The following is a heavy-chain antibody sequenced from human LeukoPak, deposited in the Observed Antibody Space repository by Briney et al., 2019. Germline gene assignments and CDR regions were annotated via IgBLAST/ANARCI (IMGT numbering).Heavy chain of an antibody. J-gene: IGHJ4*02. CDR1: RFTFSDFY. CDR2: ISNSGTTI. CDR3: ARHARVAGFDY. Sequence: KPGGSLRLSCAASRFTFSDFYMGWIRQAPGKGLEWISYISNSGTTIYYADSVKGRFTISRDNAKNSLYLQMNSLRAEDTAVYYCARHARVAGFDYWGLGTLVTVSS. V-gene: IGHV3-11*04. D-gene: IGHD6-19*01.